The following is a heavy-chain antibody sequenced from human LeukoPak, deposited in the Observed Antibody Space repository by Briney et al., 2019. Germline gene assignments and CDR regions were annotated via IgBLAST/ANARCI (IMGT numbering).Heavy chain of an antibody. CDR2: ISGSGGST. CDR3: AKPASSGWYQSGYYFDY. J-gene: IGHJ4*02. V-gene: IGHV3-23*01. CDR1: GFTFSSYA. Sequence: GGSLRLSCAASGFTFSSYAMSWVRQAPGKGLEWVSAISGSGGSTYYADSVKGRFTISRDNSKNTLYLQMNSLRAEDTAVYYCAKPASSGWYQSGYYFDYWGQGTLVTVSS. D-gene: IGHD6-19*01.